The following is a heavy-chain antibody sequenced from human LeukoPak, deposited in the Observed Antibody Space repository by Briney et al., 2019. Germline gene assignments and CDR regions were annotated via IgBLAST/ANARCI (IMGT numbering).Heavy chain of an antibody. CDR3: ACWTTHGAFDI. D-gene: IGHD3/OR15-3a*01. CDR1: GFTYSDYA. J-gene: IGHJ3*02. V-gene: IGHV3-23*01. Sequence: GGSLRLSCAASGFTYSDYAMSWVRQAPGKGLEWLSVISGGSSGSTYYADSVKGRFTISRDNAKNSLYLQMNSLRAEDTAVYYCACWTTHGAFDIWGQGTMVTVSS. CDR2: ISGGSSGST.